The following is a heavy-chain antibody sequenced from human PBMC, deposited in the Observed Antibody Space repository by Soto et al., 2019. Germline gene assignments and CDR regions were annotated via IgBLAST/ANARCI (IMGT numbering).Heavy chain of an antibody. V-gene: IGHV4-30-4*01. D-gene: IGHD3-10*01. CDR3: ARFVSGRPFDY. J-gene: IGHJ4*02. CDR1: GGSLSSGDYY. Sequence: QVQLQESGPGLVKPSQTLSLTCTVSGGSLSSGDYYWSWIRQPPGKGLEWIGSIYHSGSTYYNPSLQSRVIISLDTSKKQFSLKLSSVTAADTAVHYCARFVSGRPFDYWGQGTLVTVSS. CDR2: IYHSGST.